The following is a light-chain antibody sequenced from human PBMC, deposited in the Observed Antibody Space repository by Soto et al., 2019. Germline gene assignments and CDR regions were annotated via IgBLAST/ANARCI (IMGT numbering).Light chain of an antibody. J-gene: IGKJ2*01. CDR1: QSLVFSDGDAY. CDR3: MQGTHWPPT. CDR2: KVS. V-gene: IGKV2-30*01. Sequence: MTQSPLSLPVTLGQPASISCRSSQSLVFSDGDAYLTWFQQRPGQSPRRLIYKVSNRDSGVPDRFSGSGSGTDFTLKISRVEAEDVGVYYCMQGTHWPPTFGQGTKLKMK.